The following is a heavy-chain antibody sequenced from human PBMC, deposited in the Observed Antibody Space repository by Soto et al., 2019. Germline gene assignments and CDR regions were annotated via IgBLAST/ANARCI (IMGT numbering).Heavy chain of an antibody. V-gene: IGHV4-4*02. D-gene: IGHD3-3*01. CDR2: IYHSGST. Sequence: PSETLSLTCAVSGGSISSSNWWSWVRQPPGKGLEWIGEIYHSGSTNYNPSLKSRVTISVDKSKNQFSLKLSSVTAADTAVYYCARDSTKIFGVVNRATFDPWGQGTLVTVSS. J-gene: IGHJ5*02. CDR3: ARDSTKIFGVVNRATFDP. CDR1: GGSISSSNW.